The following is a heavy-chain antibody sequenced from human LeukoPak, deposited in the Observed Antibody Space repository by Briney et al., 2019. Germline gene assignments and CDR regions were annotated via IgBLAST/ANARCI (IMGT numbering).Heavy chain of an antibody. CDR3: ARVHATGYFSLDLGY. D-gene: IGHD3-9*01. J-gene: IGHJ4*02. CDR1: GYTFAGYV. V-gene: IGHV1-2*02. CDR2: VNPNTGGT. Sequence: ASVKVSCKASGYTFAGYVMHWVRQAPGQGLDWMGWVNPNTGGTKYAQKFQGRVTMTRDTSIGTAYMELSTVTSDDTAVYFCARVHATGYFSLDLGYWGQGTLVTVSS.